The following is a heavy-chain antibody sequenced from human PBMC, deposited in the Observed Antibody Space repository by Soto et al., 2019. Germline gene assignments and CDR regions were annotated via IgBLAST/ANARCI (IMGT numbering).Heavy chain of an antibody. J-gene: IGHJ4*02. CDR1: GGSFSGNY. Sequence: QVQLQQWGAGLLKPSETLSLTCAVYGGSFSGNYWSWIRQPPGKGLEWIGEINHSGSTNYNPSLKSRVIISVDTSKTQFSQKLSSVTAADTAMYYCARGGGCSGGSCYPLGRWGQGTLVTVSS. CDR2: INHSGST. D-gene: IGHD2-15*01. CDR3: ARGGGCSGGSCYPLGR. V-gene: IGHV4-34*01.